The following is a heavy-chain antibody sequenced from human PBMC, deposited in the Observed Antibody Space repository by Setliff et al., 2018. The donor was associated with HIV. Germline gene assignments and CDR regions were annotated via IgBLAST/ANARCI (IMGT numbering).Heavy chain of an antibody. CDR2: IYYSGST. V-gene: IGHV4-59*11. J-gene: IGHJ4*02. CDR3: ASDSGYGSGNYNGY. D-gene: IGHD3-10*01. Sequence: SSETLSLTCTVSGGSISSHYWSWIRQPPGKGLEWIGSIYYSGSTNYNPSLKSRVTISVYTSKNQFSLKLSSVTAADTAVYYCASDSGYGSGNYNGYWGQGTLVTVSS. CDR1: GGSISSHY.